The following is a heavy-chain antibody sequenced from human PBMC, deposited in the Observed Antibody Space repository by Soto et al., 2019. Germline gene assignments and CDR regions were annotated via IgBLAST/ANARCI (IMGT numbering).Heavy chain of an antibody. CDR2: ISYDGSNK. Sequence: GGSLRLSCAASGFTFSSYAMHWVRQAPGKGLEWVAVISYDGSNKYYADSVKGRFTISRDNSKNTLYLQMNSLRAEDTAVYYCARPLGFGEELDYWGQGTLVTVSS. D-gene: IGHD3-10*01. CDR1: GFTFSSYA. J-gene: IGHJ4*02. CDR3: ARPLGFGEELDY. V-gene: IGHV3-30-3*01.